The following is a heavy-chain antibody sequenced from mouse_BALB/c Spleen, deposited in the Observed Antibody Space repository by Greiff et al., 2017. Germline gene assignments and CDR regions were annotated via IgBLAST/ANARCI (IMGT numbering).Heavy chain of an antibody. V-gene: IGHV14-4*02. J-gene: IGHJ1*01. Sequence: VQLKESGAELVRSGASVKLSCTASGFNIKDYYMHWVKQRPEQGLEWIGWIDPENGDTEYAPKFQGKATMTADTSSNTAYLQLSSLTSEDTAVYYCNAYYYGSSYVRYFDVWGAGTTVTVSS. CDR2: IDPENGDT. CDR3: NAYYYGSSYVRYFDV. CDR1: GFNIKDYY. D-gene: IGHD1-1*01.